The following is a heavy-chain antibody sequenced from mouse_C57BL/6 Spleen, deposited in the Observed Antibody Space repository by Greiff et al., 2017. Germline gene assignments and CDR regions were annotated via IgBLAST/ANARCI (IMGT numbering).Heavy chain of an antibody. CDR2: ISSGSSTI. Sequence: EVQVVESGGGLVKPGGSLKLSCAASGFTFSDYGMHWVRQAPEKGLEWVAYISSGSSTIYYADTVKGRFTISRDNAKNTLFLQMTSLRSEDTAMYYCARNYDGYYWFAYWGQGTLVTVSA. CDR1: GFTFSDYG. CDR3: ARNYDGYYWFAY. D-gene: IGHD2-3*01. V-gene: IGHV5-17*01. J-gene: IGHJ3*01.